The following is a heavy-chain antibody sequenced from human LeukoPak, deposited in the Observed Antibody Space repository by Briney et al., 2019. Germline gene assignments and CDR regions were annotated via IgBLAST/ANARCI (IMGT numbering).Heavy chain of an antibody. V-gene: IGHV3-49*04. CDR3: TRDQDGGLDMVPDY. Sequence: GVLRLSCTASGFTFGDYAMSWVRQAPGKGLEWVGFIRSKAYGGTTEYAASVKGRFTISRDDSKSIAYLQMNSLKTEDTAVYYCTRDQDGGLDMVPDYWGQGTLVTVSS. D-gene: IGHD3-10*01. J-gene: IGHJ4*02. CDR1: GFTFGDYA. CDR2: IRSKAYGGTT.